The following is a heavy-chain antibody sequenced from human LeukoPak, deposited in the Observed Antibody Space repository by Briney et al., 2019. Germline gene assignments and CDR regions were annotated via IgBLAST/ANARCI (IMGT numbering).Heavy chain of an antibody. V-gene: IGHV1-69*05. CDR2: IIPIFGTA. Sequence: GSSVKVSCKASGGTFSSYAISWVRQAPGQGLEWMGGIIPIFGTANYAQKFQGRVTITTDESTSTAYMELSSLRSEDTAVYYCARGYYDTFYYYYYYMDVWGKGTTVTVSS. CDR3: ARGYYDTFYYYYYYMDV. J-gene: IGHJ6*03. CDR1: GGTFSSYA. D-gene: IGHD3-9*01.